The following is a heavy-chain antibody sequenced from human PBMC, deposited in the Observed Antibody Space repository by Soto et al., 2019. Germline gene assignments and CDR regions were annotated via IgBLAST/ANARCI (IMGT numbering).Heavy chain of an antibody. J-gene: IGHJ4*02. CDR2: ISSSSSYI. D-gene: IGHD5-12*01. CDR1: GFTFSSYS. CDR3: ARQGPSGYDHFDY. V-gene: IGHV3-21*01. Sequence: GGSLRLSCAASGFTFSSYSMNWVRQAPGKGLEWVSSISSSSSYIYYADSVKGRFTISRDNAKNSLYLQMNSLRAEDTAVYYCARQGPSGYDHFDYWGQGTLVTVSS.